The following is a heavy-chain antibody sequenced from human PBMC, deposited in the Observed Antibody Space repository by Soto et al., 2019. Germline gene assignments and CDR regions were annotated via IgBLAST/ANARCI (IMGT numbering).Heavy chain of an antibody. D-gene: IGHD2-2*02. CDR3: TTDRNIVVVPAAIDAFDI. CDR2: IKSKTDGGTT. J-gene: IGHJ3*02. CDR1: GFTFSNAW. V-gene: IGHV3-15*01. Sequence: PGGSLRLSCAASGFTFSNAWMSWVRQAPGKGLEWVGRIKSKTDGGTTDYAAPVKGRFTISRDDSKNTLYLQMNSLKTEDTAVYYCTTDRNIVVVPAAIDAFDIWGQGTMVTVSS.